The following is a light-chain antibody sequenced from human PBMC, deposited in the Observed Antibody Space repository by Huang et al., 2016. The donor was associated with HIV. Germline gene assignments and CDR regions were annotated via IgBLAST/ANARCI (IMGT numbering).Light chain of an antibody. CDR1: QNIANY. CDR2: ATP. Sequence: DIQITQSPSSLSASVGDRITITCRASQNIANYLNWYQQRPGKSPNFLISATPNLESGVSSRFIAGGSGTVFILTITSLRLEDFGTYYCQQAFTSFWTFGQGTRVDIK. J-gene: IGKJ1*01. V-gene: IGKV1-39*01. CDR3: QQAFTSFWT.